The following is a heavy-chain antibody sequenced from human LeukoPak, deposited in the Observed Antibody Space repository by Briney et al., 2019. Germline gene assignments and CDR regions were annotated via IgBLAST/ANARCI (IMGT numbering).Heavy chain of an antibody. CDR1: GFTFGDYA. J-gene: IGHJ4*02. D-gene: IGHD1-1*01. V-gene: IGHV3-49*04. CDR2: IRSKAYGGTT. CDR3: TRVVHSWTEFDY. Sequence: PGGSLRLSCTASGFTFGDYAMSWVRQAPGKGLEWVGFIRSKAYGGTTEYAASVKGRFTISRDDSKSIAYLQMNSLKTEDTAVYYCTRVVHSWTEFDYWGQGTLVTVSS.